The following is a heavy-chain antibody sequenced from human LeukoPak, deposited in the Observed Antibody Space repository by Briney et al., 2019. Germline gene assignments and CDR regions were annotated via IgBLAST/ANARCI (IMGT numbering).Heavy chain of an antibody. J-gene: IGHJ4*02. CDR1: GLTFSDYY. CDR3: GRDLHCSGGSCYIAAGYSYGPVGS. Sequence: PGGYLRLSCAASGLTFSDYYMSWIRQAPGKGLEWVSYISSSGSTIYYADSVKGRFTIPRDNAKNSLYLQMNSLRAEDTAVYYCGRDLHCSGGSCYIAAGYSYGPVGSRGQGTLVTVSS. D-gene: IGHD2-15*01. V-gene: IGHV3-11*04. CDR2: ISSSGSTI.